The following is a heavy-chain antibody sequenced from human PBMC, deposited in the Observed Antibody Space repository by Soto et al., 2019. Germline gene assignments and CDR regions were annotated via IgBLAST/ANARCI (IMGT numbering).Heavy chain of an antibody. CDR1: GFTFSYYG. V-gene: IGHV3-23*01. Sequence: PGGSLRLSCVASGFTFSYYGMNWVRQAPGKGLEWVSAISGNGEKTYYADSVKGRFTISRDNSKSTVYLQMNSLRAEDTAVYYCAKHNYYASGSYRLPGWFDPWGLGTRVTVSS. D-gene: IGHD3-10*01. CDR3: AKHNYYASGSYRLPGWFDP. J-gene: IGHJ5*02. CDR2: ISGNGEKT.